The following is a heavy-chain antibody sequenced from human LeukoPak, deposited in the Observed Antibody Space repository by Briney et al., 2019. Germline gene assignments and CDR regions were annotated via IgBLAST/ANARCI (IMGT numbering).Heavy chain of an antibody. D-gene: IGHD3-3*01. CDR3: AKGLPPSYDFWSGPRPNYYYGMDV. V-gene: IGHV3-23*01. CDR1: GFTFSSYA. CDR2: ISGSGGST. J-gene: IGHJ6*02. Sequence: GGSLRLSCAASGFTFSSYAMRWVRQAPGKGLEWVSAISGSGGSTYYADSVKGRFTISRDNSKNTLYLQMNSLRAEDTAVYYCAKGLPPSYDFWSGPRPNYYYGMDVWGQGTTVTVSS.